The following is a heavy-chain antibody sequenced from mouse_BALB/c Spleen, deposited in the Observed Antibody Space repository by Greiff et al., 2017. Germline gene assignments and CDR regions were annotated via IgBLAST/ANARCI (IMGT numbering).Heavy chain of an antibody. D-gene: IGHD2-2*01. CDR2: ISSGSSTI. V-gene: IGHV5-17*02. J-gene: IGHJ4*01. CDR3: ARGYGYDEDYAMDY. CDR1: GFTFSSFG. Sequence: EVKLVESGGGLVQPGGSRKLSCAASGFTFSSFGMHWVRQAPEKGLEWVAYISSGSSTIYYADTVKGRFTISRDNPKNTLFLQMTSLRSEDTAMYYCARGYGYDEDYAMDYWGQGTSVTVSS.